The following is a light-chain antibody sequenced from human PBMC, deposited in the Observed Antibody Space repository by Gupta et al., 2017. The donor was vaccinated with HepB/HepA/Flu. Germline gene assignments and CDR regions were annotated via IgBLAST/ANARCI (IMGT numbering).Light chain of an antibody. CDR2: RNN. J-gene: IGLJ2*01. Sequence: SVLTQPPPASGAPGQRVTISCSGSSSNIGSNYVYWYQQLPGTAPKLLIYRNNQRPSGVPDRFSGSKSGTSASLAISGLRSEDEADYYCAAWDDSLSGPVFGGGTKLTVL. CDR3: AAWDDSLSGPV. CDR1: SSNIGSNY. V-gene: IGLV1-47*01.